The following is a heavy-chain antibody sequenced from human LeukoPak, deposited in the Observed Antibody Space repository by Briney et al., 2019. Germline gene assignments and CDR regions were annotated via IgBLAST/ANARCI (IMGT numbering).Heavy chain of an antibody. CDR1: GFTFSNAW. CDR2: IKSKTDGGTT. V-gene: IGHV3-15*01. Sequence: GGSLRLSCAASGFTFSNAWMSWVRQAPGKGLEWVGRIKSKTDGGTTDYAAPVKGRFTISRDDSKNTLYLQMNSLKTEDTAVYYCTTINVLRYFDWPNGDYFDYWGQGTLVTVSS. CDR3: TTINVLRYFDWPNGDYFDY. D-gene: IGHD3-9*01. J-gene: IGHJ4*02.